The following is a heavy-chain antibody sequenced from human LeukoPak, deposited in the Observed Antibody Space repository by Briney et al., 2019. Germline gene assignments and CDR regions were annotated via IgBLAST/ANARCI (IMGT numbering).Heavy chain of an antibody. J-gene: IGHJ3*02. CDR2: IKQDGSEK. CDR3: ARRIAIAVSGRDAFDI. V-gene: IGHV3-7*01. CDR1: GFTFSSYW. Sequence: PGGSLRLSCAASGFTFSSYWMSWVRQAPGKGLEWVANIKQDGSEKYYVDSVKGRFTISRDNAKNSLYLQMNSLRAEDTAVYYCARRIAIAVSGRDAFDIWGQGTMVTVSS. D-gene: IGHD6-19*01.